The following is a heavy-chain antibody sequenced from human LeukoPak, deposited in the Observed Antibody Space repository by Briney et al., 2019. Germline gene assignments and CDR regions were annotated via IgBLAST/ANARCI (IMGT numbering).Heavy chain of an antibody. CDR1: GFTFSTNY. D-gene: IGHD4/OR15-4a*01. CDR3: ARGQRLWLNWFDP. Sequence: GSLRLSCAASGFTFSTNYMSWVRQPPGKGLEWIGEINHSGSTNYNPSLKSRVTISVDTSKNQFSLKLSSVTAADTAVYYCARGQRLWLNWFDPWGQGTLVTVSS. V-gene: IGHV4-34*01. CDR2: INHSGST. J-gene: IGHJ5*02.